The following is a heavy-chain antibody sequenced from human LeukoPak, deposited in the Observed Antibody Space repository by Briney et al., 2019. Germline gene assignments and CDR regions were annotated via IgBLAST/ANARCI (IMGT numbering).Heavy chain of an antibody. D-gene: IGHD3-22*01. V-gene: IGHV1-69*05. J-gene: IGHJ4*02. CDR1: GGTFSSYA. CDR2: IIPIFGTA. CDR3: ARSALVGYYDSSGYGFDY. Sequence: SVKVSCKASGGTFSSYAISWVRQAPGQGLEWMGGIIPIFGTANYAQKFRGRVTITTDESTSTAYMELSSLRSEDTAVYYCARSALVGYYDSSGYGFDYWGQGTLVTVSS.